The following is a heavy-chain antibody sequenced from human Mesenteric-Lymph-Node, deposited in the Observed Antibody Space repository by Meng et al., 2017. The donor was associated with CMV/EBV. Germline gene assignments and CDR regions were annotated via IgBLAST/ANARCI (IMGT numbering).Heavy chain of an antibody. CDR3: ARDPYSRVGIDY. D-gene: IGHD2-21*01. CDR2: IIPIFGTA. CDR1: GGTFSSYA. Sequence: SVKVSCKASGGTFSSYAISWVRQAPGQGLEWMGGIIPIFGTANYAQKFQGRVTITTDESTSTAYMELSSLRSEDTAVYYCARDPYSRVGIDYWGQGTLVTVSS. J-gene: IGHJ4*02. V-gene: IGHV1-69*05.